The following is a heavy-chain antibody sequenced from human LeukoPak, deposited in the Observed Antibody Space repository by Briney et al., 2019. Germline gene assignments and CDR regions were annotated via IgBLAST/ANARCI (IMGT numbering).Heavy chain of an antibody. V-gene: IGHV3-30*18. D-gene: IGHD1-26*01. J-gene: IGHJ3*02. Sequence: PGRSLRLSCAASGFTFSSYGIHWVRQAPSKGLERVEVISYDGSNKYYADSVKGRFTISRDNSKNTLYLQMNSLRAEDTAVYYCAKDLYRIVGVTRDTFDIWGQGTMVTV. CDR3: AKDLYRIVGVTRDTFDI. CDR1: GFTFSSYG. CDR2: ISYDGSNK.